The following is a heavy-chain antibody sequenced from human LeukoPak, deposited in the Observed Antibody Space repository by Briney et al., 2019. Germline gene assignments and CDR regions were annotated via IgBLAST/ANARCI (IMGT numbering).Heavy chain of an antibody. CDR1: GGSISSGDYY. Sequence: SQTLSLTCTVSGGSISSGDYYWSWIRQPPGKCLEWIGYIYYSGSTYYNPSLKSRVTISVDTSKNQFSLKLSSVTAADTAVYYCARATAPSSPYWPAVPLFDYWGQGTLVTVSS. CDR2: IYYSGST. CDR3: ARATAPSSPYWPAVPLFDY. D-gene: IGHD2-15*01. J-gene: IGHJ4*02. V-gene: IGHV4-30-4*08.